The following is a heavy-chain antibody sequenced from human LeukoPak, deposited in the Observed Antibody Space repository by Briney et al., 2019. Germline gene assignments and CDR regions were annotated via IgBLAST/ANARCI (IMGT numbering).Heavy chain of an antibody. J-gene: IGHJ5*02. CDR1: GGSISTYH. Sequence: SETLSLACPVSGGSISTYHRNWIRQPAGKGLEWIGRIQNSDTNYNPSLKSRVIISVDTSKKQFSLKLSAVTAADTAVYYCARRTDSGSYNWFDHWGQGTLVTVSS. V-gene: IGHV4-4*07. CDR3: ARRTDSGSYNWFDH. D-gene: IGHD1-26*01. CDR2: IQNSDT.